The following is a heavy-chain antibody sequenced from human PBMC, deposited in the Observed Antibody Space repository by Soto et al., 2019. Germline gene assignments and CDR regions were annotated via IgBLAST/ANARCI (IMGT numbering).Heavy chain of an antibody. CDR2: IIPIFGTA. CDR1: GGTFSSYA. J-gene: IGHJ6*02. CDR3: ARDAALGYCSSTSCYTGTSNYYYYGMEV. V-gene: IGHV1-69*06. D-gene: IGHD2-2*02. Sequence: SVKVSCKASGGTFSSYAISWVRQAPGQGLEWMGGIIPIFGTANYAQKFQGRVTITADKSTSTAYMELSSLRSEDTAVYYCARDAALGYCSSTSCYTGTSNYYYYGMEVWGQGTTVTVSS.